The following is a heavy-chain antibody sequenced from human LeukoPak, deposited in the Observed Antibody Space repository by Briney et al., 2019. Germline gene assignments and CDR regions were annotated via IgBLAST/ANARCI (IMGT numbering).Heavy chain of an antibody. CDR1: GYTFTNNY. D-gene: IGHD3-22*01. CDR3: ARYYDSSGYDHDF. V-gene: IGHV1-46*03. CDR2: INPSGDNT. J-gene: IGHJ4*02. Sequence: ASVKVSCKASGYTFTNNYMHWVRQAPGQGLEWMGIINPSGDNTWYAQKFQGRVTMTRDMATSTDYMEVSSLKSDDTAVYYCARYYDSSGYDHDFWGQGTLVTVSS.